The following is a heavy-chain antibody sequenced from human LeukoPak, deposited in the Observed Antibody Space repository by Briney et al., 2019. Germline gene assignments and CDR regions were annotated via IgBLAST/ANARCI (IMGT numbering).Heavy chain of an antibody. J-gene: IGHJ4*02. CDR1: GNSISSGDNY. CDR2: IYTSGST. Sequence: SETLSLTCTVSGNSISSGDNYWSWIRQPAGKGLEWIWRIYTSGSTNYNPSLKSRVTISGDTSKNQFSLRLSSVTAADTAVYYCARASYSYDINGWVPFDYWGQGTLVTVSS. D-gene: IGHD3-22*01. CDR3: ARASYSYDINGWVPFDY. V-gene: IGHV4-61*02.